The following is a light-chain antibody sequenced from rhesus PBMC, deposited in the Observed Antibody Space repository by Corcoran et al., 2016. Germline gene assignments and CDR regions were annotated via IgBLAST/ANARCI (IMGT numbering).Light chain of an antibody. Sequence: DIQMTQSPSSLSASVGDRVTITCRASENVNNYLHWYQQKPGKAPKLLIYKASTLQSGVPARFSGSGSGTDFTLTISSLQPEDFATDYCQHSYGTPFTFGPGTKLDIK. CDR3: QHSYGTPFT. J-gene: IGKJ3*01. V-gene: IGKV1-74*01. CDR1: ENVNNY. CDR2: KAS.